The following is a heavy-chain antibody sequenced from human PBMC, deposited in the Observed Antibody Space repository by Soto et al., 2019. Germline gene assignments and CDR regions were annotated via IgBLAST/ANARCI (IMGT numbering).Heavy chain of an antibody. J-gene: IGHJ4*02. CDR1: GDTFTSYT. D-gene: IGHD6-6*01. V-gene: IGHV1-69*02. Sequence: QVQLVQSGAEVRKPGSSVRVSCRTSGDTFTSYTINWVRQAPGQGLEWMGRIIPSLNMANYAQKFQGSVTFTAVKSTSTAYMDLSSLRSEDTAVYFCATGLVPRFFESWGQGTPVTVSS. CDR3: ATGLVPRFFES. CDR2: IIPSLNMA.